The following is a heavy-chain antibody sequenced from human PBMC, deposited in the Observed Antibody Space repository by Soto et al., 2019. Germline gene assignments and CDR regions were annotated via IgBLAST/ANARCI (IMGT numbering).Heavy chain of an antibody. V-gene: IGHV3-21*01. J-gene: IGHJ5*02. CDR2: ISSSSSYI. CDR1: GFTFSSYS. D-gene: IGHD6-13*01. CDR3: ARSSSWYRDCFDP. Sequence: EVQLVESGGGLVKPGGSLRLSCAASGFTFSSYSMNWVRQAPGKGLEWVSSISSSSSYIYYADSVKGRFTISRDNAKNSQYLQMNSLRAEDTAVYYCARSSSWYRDCFDPWGQGTLVTVSS.